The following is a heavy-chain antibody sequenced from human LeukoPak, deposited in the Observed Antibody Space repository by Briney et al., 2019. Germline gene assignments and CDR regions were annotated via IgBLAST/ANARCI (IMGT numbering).Heavy chain of an antibody. CDR2: TCDRSKWYN. CDR1: GDSVSSNNAT. D-gene: IGHD3-16*01. Sequence: SQTLSLTCAVSGDSVSSNNATWNWIRHAPAIGRVWRVRTCDRSKWYNDDAVSVKSRITINPATSKNQFSLQLNSVPPDDTALYLCIRDEGAFRGTSNYHPWGQGTLLTVSS. V-gene: IGHV6-1*01. J-gene: IGHJ4*02. CDR3: IRDEGAFRGTSNYHP.